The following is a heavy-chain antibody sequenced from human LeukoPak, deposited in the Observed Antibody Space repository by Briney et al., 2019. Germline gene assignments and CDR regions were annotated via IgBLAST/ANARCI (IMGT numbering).Heavy chain of an antibody. Sequence: GASVKLSCKASGYTFTSYVMRWVRQAPGQGLEWMGWISAYNGNTNYAQKLQGRVTMATDTSTSTAYMELRSLRSDDTAVYYCARDSGLCNIVEHWGGGPLDGVSS. CDR2: ISAYNGNT. CDR1: GYTFTSYV. CDR3: ARDSGLCNIVEH. D-gene: IGHD1-26*01. J-gene: IGHJ1*01. V-gene: IGHV1-18*01.